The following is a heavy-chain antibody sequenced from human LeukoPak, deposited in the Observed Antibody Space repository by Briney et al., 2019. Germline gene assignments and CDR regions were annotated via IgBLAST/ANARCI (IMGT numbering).Heavy chain of an antibody. J-gene: IGHJ6*03. D-gene: IGHD6-13*01. CDR2: MNPNSGNT. V-gene: IGHV1-8*01. Sequence: GASVKVSCKASGYTFTSYDINWVRQAPGQGLEWMGWMNPNSGNTVYAQKFQGRVTMTRNTSISTAYMELSSLRSEDTAVYYCARGSSSWIPCYYYMDVWGKGTTVTVSS. CDR1: GYTFTSYD. CDR3: ARGSSSWIPCYYYMDV.